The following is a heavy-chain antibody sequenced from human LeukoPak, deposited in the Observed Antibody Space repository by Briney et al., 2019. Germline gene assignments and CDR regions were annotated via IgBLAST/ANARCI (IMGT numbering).Heavy chain of an antibody. CDR1: GFTFSSYS. CDR3: ARDFGIAAVFDY. CDR2: ISSSTI. J-gene: IGHJ4*02. V-gene: IGHV3-48*01. Sequence: PGGSLRLSCAASGFTFSSYSMNWVRQAPGRGLEWVSYISSSTIYYADSVKGRFTISRDNAKNSLYLQMNSLRAEDTAVYYCARDFGIAAVFDYWGQGTLVTVSS. D-gene: IGHD6-13*01.